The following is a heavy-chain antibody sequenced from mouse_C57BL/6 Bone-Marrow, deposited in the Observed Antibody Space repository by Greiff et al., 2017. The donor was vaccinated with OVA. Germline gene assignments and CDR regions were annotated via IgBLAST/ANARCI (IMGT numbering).Heavy chain of an antibody. V-gene: IGHV1-64*01. D-gene: IGHD2-4*01. J-gene: IGHJ3*01. CDR3: IDYEYEGAWFAY. Sequence: QVQLQQPGAELVKPGASVKLSCKASGYTFTSYWMHWVKQRPGQGLEWIGMIHPNSGSTNYNEKFKSKATLTVDKSSSTAYMQLSSLTSEDSAVYYCIDYEYEGAWFAYWGQGTLVIVSA. CDR2: IHPNSGST. CDR1: GYTFTSYW.